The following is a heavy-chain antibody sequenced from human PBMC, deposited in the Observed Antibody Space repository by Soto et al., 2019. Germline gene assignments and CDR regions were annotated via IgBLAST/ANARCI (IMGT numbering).Heavy chain of an antibody. CDR3: ARDKDRQQLGGNYYYILDV. V-gene: IGHV1-69*12. CDR2: IMPIFRTP. CDR1: GGTFSNSA. D-gene: IGHD3-3*02. J-gene: IGHJ6*02. Sequence: QVQLAQSGAEVKKPGSSVKVSCKASGGTFSNSAISWVRQAPGQGLEWMGGIMPIFRTPDYAQKFQGRVTVTADESTGTAYMELSGLRSDDTAVYYCARDKDRQQLGGNYYYILDVWGQGTTVTVSS.